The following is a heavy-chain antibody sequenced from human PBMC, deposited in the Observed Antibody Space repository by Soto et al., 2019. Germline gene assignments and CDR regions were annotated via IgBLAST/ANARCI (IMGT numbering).Heavy chain of an antibody. CDR1: GGSISSSSYY. Sequence: SETLSLTCTVSGGSISSSSYYWGWIRQPPGKGLEWIGSIYYSGSTYYNPSLKSRVTISVDTSKNQFSLKLSSVTAADTALYYCARRYGWLYFDYWGQGSLVTVSS. CDR3: ARRYGWLYFDY. D-gene: IGHD3-10*01. J-gene: IGHJ4*02. CDR2: IYYSGST. V-gene: IGHV4-39*01.